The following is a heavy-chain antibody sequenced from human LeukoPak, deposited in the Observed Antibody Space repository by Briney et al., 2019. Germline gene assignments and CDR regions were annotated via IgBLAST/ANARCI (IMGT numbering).Heavy chain of an antibody. CDR3: AKNRGVLRNFDCYDY. Sequence: PGTSLRLSCAASGFTFSNYAMSWVRQAPGKGLEWVSAISGIGDSTYYADSVKGRFTISRDNSKNTLYLQVNSLRAEDTAVYYCAKNRGVLRNFDCYDYWGQGTLVTVSS. J-gene: IGHJ4*02. CDR2: ISGIGDST. V-gene: IGHV3-23*01. CDR1: GFTFSNYA. D-gene: IGHD3-9*01.